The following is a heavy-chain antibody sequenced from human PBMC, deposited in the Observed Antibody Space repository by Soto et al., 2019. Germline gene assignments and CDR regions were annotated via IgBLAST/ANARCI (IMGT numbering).Heavy chain of an antibody. CDR3: ARKYNSDISGYDYFDY. V-gene: IGHV3-21*06. J-gene: IGHJ4*02. D-gene: IGHD3-22*01. CDR1: GFIFSSGD. CDR2: INYNGIYT. Sequence: EGQLVESGGGLVEPGGSLRLSCAASGFIFSSGDMTWVRQAPGKGLEYVSSINYNGIYTFYAEPAKSRFTISRDNAKNSLYLQMYSLTAEDTAVYFCARKYNSDISGYDYFDYWGQGTLVIVSS.